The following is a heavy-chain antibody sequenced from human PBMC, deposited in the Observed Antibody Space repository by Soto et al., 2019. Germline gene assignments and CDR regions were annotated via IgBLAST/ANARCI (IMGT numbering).Heavy chain of an antibody. Sequence: GGSLRLSCAASGFTFSSYGMHWVRQAPGKGLEWVAVISYDGSNKYYADSVKGRFTISRDNSKNTLYLQMNSLRAEDTAVYYCAKDRGTMVRGVIAVFDYWGQGTLVTVSS. D-gene: IGHD3-10*01. CDR3: AKDRGTMVRGVIAVFDY. J-gene: IGHJ4*02. CDR1: GFTFSSYG. V-gene: IGHV3-30*18. CDR2: ISYDGSNK.